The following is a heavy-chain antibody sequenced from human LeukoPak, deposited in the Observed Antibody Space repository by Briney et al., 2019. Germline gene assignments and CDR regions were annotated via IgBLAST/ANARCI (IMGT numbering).Heavy chain of an antibody. V-gene: IGHV3-30*02. CDR3: AKDLMRDRWFGES. Sequence: GGSLRLSCAASGFTFSSYGMHWVRQAPGKGREWVAFIRFDGDDTYYSESVKGRFTISRDTSRSTLYLQMNSLRAEDTAIYYCAKDLMRDRWFGESWGQGTLVIVSS. CDR1: GFTFSSYG. D-gene: IGHD3-10*01. CDR2: IRFDGDDT. J-gene: IGHJ5*02.